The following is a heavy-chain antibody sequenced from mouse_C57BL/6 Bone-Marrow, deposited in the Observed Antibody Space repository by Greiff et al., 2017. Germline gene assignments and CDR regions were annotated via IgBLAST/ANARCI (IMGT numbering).Heavy chain of an antibody. CDR2: IYPGSGNT. CDR3: ARWSGNYCYFDY. D-gene: IGHD2-1*01. J-gene: IGHJ2*01. CDR1: GYTFTDYY. V-gene: IGHV1-76*01. Sequence: VQLQQSGAELVRPGASVKLSCKASGYTFTDYYINWVKQRPGQGLEWIARIYPGSGNTYYNEKFKGKATLTAEKSSSTAYMQLSSLTSEDSAVYFCARWSGNYCYFDYWGQGTTLTVSS.